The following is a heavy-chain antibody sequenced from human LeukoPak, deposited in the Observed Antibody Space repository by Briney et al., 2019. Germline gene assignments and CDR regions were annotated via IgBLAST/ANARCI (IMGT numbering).Heavy chain of an antibody. D-gene: IGHD3-16*02. CDR2: IYTSGST. V-gene: IGHV4-61*02. CDR3: ARTSVIPSFHYMDV. Sequence: PSETLSLTCTVSGGSISSGDYYWSWIRQPAGKGLEWIGRIYTSGSTNYNPSLKSRVTMSVDTSKNQFSLKLSSVTAADTAVYYCARTSVIPSFHYMDVWGNGTTVTVSS. J-gene: IGHJ6*03. CDR1: GGSISSGDYY.